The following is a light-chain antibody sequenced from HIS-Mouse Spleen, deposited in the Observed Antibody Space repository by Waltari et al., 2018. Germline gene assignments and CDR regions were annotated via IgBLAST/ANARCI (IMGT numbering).Light chain of an antibody. V-gene: IGLV2-14*01. CDR3: SSYTSSSTF. J-gene: IGLJ1*01. CDR2: EVS. Sequence: QSALTQPASVSGSPGPSLTIPCTGTSSDVGGYNYVSWYQQHPGKAPKLMIYEVSNRPSGVSNRFSGSKSGNTASLTISGLQAEDEADYYCSSYTSSSTFFGTGTKVTVL. CDR1: SSDVGGYNY.